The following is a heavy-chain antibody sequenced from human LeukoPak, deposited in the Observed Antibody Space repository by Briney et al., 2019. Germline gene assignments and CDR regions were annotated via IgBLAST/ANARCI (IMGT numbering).Heavy chain of an antibody. CDR3: ARVPLLLWCGELLY. V-gene: IGHV3-11*06. J-gene: IGHJ4*02. D-gene: IGHD3-10*01. CDR2: ISSSSSYT. CDR1: GFTFSNYY. Sequence: PGGSLTLSCAASGFTFSNYYMSWIRQAPGKGLEWVSYISSSSSYTNYADSVKGRFTISRDNAKNSLYLQMNSLRAEDTAVYYCARVPLLLWCGELLYWGRGTVVTVSS.